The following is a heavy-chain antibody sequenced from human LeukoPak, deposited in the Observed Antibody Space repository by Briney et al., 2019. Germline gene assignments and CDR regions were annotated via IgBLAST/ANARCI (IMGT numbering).Heavy chain of an antibody. D-gene: IGHD3-3*01. CDR3: AAHVLRFLEWLPPGY. CDR1: GFTFSSYG. CDR2: IRYDGSNK. V-gene: IGHV3-30*02. J-gene: IGHJ4*02. Sequence: GGSLRLSCAASGFTFSSYGMHWVRQAPGKGLEWVAFIRYDGSNKYYADSVKGRFTISRDNSKNTLYLQMNSLRAEDTAVYYCAAHVLRFLEWLPPGYWGQGTLVTVSS.